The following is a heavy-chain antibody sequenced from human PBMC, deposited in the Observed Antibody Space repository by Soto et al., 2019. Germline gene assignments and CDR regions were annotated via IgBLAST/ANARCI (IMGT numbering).Heavy chain of an antibody. CDR3: ARDLGSRYYYDSSGYYTFDY. J-gene: IGHJ4*02. Sequence: GGSLRLSCAASGFTFSSYGMHWVRQAPGKGLEWVAVIWYDGSNKYYADSVKGRFTISRDNSKNTLYLQMNSLRAEDTAVYYCARDLGSRYYYDSSGYYTFDYWGQGTLVTVSS. CDR2: IWYDGSNK. V-gene: IGHV3-33*01. CDR1: GFTFSSYG. D-gene: IGHD3-22*01.